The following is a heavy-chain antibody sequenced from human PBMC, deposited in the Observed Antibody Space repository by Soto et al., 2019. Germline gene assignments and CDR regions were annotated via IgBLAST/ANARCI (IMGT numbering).Heavy chain of an antibody. D-gene: IGHD2-15*01. CDR1: GYTFTSYD. J-gene: IGHJ4*02. Sequence: GASVKVSCKASGYTFTSYDINWVRQATGQGLEWMGWMNPNSGNTGYAQKFQGQVTISADKSINTAYLQWSSLKASDTAMYYCARDYGSGNTCYEFDYWGQGTQVTVSS. CDR3: ARDYGSGNTCYEFDY. V-gene: IGHV1-8*01. CDR2: MNPNSGNT.